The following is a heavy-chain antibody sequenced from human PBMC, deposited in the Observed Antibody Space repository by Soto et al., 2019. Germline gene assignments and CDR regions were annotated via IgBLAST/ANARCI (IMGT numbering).Heavy chain of an antibody. CDR1: GFTFSSYA. CDR3: AKGLYSGSYFDY. Sequence: PGVSLRLSCAASGFTFSSYAITWVRQAPGKGLEXVSAXXXSXGXTXYXXXXKGQFTISRDNSKNTLYLQMNSLRAEDTAVYYCAKGLYSGSYFDYWGQGTLVTVSS. V-gene: IGHV3-23*01. D-gene: IGHD1-26*01. CDR2: XXXSXGXT. J-gene: IGHJ4*02.